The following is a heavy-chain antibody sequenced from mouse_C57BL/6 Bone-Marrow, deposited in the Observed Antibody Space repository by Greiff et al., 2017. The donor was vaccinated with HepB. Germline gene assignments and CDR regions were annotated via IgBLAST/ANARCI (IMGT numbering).Heavy chain of an antibody. V-gene: IGHV1-69*01. J-gene: IGHJ4*01. CDR3: ARWGAYDYDLNYAMDY. D-gene: IGHD2-4*01. CDR2: IDPSDSYT. CDR1: GYTFTSYW. Sequence: QVQLQQPGAELVMPGASVKLSCKASGYTFTSYWMHWVKQRPGQGLEWIGEIDPSDSYTNYNQKFKGKSTLTVDKSSSTAYMQLSSLTSEDSAVYYCARWGAYDYDLNYAMDYWGQGTSVTVSS.